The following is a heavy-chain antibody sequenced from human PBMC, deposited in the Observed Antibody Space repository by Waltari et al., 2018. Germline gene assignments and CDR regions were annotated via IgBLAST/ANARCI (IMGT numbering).Heavy chain of an antibody. V-gene: IGHV3-21*02. Sequence: EVQLVESGGGLVKPGGSLRLACLASGFDFNRYTMNWVRQAPGKGLEWGASIRIGSAYSDSAEATEGRFTTSRDNAKSSLYLQMNSLRAEDTAVYYCARDFQMYYDDNSGFPHDAFDLWGQGTMVTLSS. J-gene: IGHJ3*01. CDR3: ARDFQMYYDDNSGFPHDAFDL. CDR2: IRIGSAYS. CDR1: GFDFNRYT. D-gene: IGHD3-22*01.